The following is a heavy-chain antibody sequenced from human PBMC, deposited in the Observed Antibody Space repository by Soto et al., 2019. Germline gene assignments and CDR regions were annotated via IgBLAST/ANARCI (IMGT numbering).Heavy chain of an antibody. CDR1: GGTFSSYR. CDR2: IVPIYRTA. V-gene: IGHV1-69*05. Sequence: SVKVSCKASGGTFSSYRINWVRQAPGQGLEWVGGIVPIYRTADYAQKFQGRVTITKDTSATTAYMELSSLTSEDTALYYCARDPGTAMAFDRWGQGTLVTVSS. J-gene: IGHJ4*02. CDR3: ARDPGTAMAFDR. D-gene: IGHD5-18*01.